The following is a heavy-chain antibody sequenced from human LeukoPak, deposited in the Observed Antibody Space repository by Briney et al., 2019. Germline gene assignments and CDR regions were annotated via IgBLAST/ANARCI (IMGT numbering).Heavy chain of an antibody. CDR1: GGSISSSSAY. Sequence: SETLSLTRTVSGGSISSSSAYWGWIRQPPGKGLEWIGSIYYSKNTYYNPSLKSRVTISADTSKNQFSLTLGSVSTTDTAVYYCVSPRGFSYGYFDYWGQGTLVTVSS. V-gene: IGHV4-39*01. J-gene: IGHJ4*02. D-gene: IGHD5-18*01. CDR2: IYYSKNT. CDR3: VSPRGFSYGYFDY.